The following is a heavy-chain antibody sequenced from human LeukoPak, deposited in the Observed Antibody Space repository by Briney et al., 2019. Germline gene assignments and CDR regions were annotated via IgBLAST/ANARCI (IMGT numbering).Heavy chain of an antibody. J-gene: IGHJ4*02. CDR3: ARSLSTYITMIVANNFDY. V-gene: IGHV1-2*02. CDR1: GYTFTGYY. D-gene: IGHD3-22*01. CDR2: INPNSGST. Sequence: ASVKVSCKASGYTFTGYYMHWVRQAPGQGLEWMGWINPNSGSTNYAQKLQGRVTMTTDTSTSTAYMELRSLRSDDTAVYYCARSLSTYITMIVANNFDYWGQGTLVTVSS.